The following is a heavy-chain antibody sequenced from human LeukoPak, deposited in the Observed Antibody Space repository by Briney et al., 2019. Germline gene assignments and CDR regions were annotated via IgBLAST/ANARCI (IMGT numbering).Heavy chain of an antibody. J-gene: IGHJ4*02. D-gene: IGHD2/OR15-2a*01. V-gene: IGHV1-24*01. CDR3: ATDFYRGRQFDY. CDR2: LDPEDVET. Sequence: ASVKVSCKVSGNTFTDLSMNWVRQAPGKGLDWMGGLDPEDVETIYAQKFQGRVTMTEDTSTATAYMELSSLRPDDTAVYYCATDFYRGRQFDYWGQGTLVTVSS. CDR1: GNTFTDLS.